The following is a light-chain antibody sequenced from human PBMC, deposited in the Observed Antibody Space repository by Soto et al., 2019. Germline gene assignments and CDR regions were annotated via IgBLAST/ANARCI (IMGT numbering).Light chain of an antibody. J-gene: IGKJ5*01. CDR3: MQALQGPIT. CDR1: QSLLHSDGNKY. Sequence: DVVMTQSPLSLPVTPGEPASISCRSSQSLLHSDGNKYLDWYLQKPGQSPQLLIYLVSTRASGVPDWFSGSGSGAAFTRKVSRVEADEVGVYYGMQALQGPITFGQGTRLESK. CDR2: LVS. V-gene: IGKV2-28*01.